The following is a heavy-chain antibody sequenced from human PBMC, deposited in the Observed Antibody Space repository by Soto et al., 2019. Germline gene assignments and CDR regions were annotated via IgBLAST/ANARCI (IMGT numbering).Heavy chain of an antibody. CDR3: ARHVFASIAAPFDY. Sequence: SETLSLTCTVSGGSISSYYWSWIRQPPGKGLEWIGYIYYSGSTNYNPSLESRVTISVDTSKNQFSLKLSSVTAADTAVYYCARHVFASIAAPFDYWGQGTLVTVSS. V-gene: IGHV4-59*08. J-gene: IGHJ4*02. CDR1: GGSISSYY. D-gene: IGHD6-6*01. CDR2: IYYSGST.